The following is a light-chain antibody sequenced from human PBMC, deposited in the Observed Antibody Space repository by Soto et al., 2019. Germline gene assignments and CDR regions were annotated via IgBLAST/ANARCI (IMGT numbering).Light chain of an antibody. Sequence: VRTQSPATLSVSPGERATLSCWASETVATNLAWYQQKPGQAHRLLISGASTRAAGISDRFRGSGSGTEFTLTISSLGSEDSAIYYCQQYFEWPPMTFGQGTKLDIK. V-gene: IGKV3-15*01. CDR2: GAS. J-gene: IGKJ1*01. CDR3: QQYFEWPPMT. CDR1: ETVATN.